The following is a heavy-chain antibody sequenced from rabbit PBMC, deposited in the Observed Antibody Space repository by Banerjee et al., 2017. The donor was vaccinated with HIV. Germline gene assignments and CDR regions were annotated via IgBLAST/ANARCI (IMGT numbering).Heavy chain of an antibody. J-gene: IGHJ3*01. CDR2: IYTSSGST. CDR1: GFSFSSSYY. CDR3: ARDSTGYSGVGDALDL. D-gene: IGHD1-1*01. Sequence: QEQLEESGGDLVKPEGSLTLTCTASGFSFSSSYYMCWVRQAPGKGLEWIACIYTSSGSTWYASWVNGRFTISKTSSTTVTLQMTSLTAADTATYFCARDSTGYSGVGDALDLWGQGTLVTVS. V-gene: IGHV1S45*01.